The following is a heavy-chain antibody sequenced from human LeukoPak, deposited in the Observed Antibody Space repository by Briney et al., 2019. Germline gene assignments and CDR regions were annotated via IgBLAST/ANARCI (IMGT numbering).Heavy chain of an antibody. CDR2: AGERVNTT. CDR3: AKDSFTVVRGVGSDDGFAV. V-gene: IGHV3-23*01. D-gene: IGHD3-10*01. CDR1: GFTFATYG. Sequence: GGSLRLSCAASGFTFATYGMRWVRQAPGKGLEWVSVAGERVNTTNYADSVKGRFIISRDNGKNTVHLQMNILRAEDTAVYYCAKDSFTVVRGVGSDDGFAVWGQGTMVTVSS. J-gene: IGHJ3*01.